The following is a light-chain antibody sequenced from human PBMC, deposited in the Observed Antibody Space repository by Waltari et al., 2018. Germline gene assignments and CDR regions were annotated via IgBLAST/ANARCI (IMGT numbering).Light chain of an antibody. CDR2: DAS. CDR3: QHRGTWPLS. J-gene: IGKJ3*01. V-gene: IGKV3D-11*01. CDR1: QGVNKY. Sequence: EIVLTQSPATLSMSPGDRATLPCRASQGVNKYLAWYQQRPGQAPRLLIYDASNRATGIPARFSGSGSGTEFTLTISSLEPEDFALYYCQHRGTWPLSFGPGNTV.